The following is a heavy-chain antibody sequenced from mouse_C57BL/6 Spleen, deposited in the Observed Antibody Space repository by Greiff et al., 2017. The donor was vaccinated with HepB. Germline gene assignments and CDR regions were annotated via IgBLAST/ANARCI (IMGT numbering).Heavy chain of an antibody. CDR2: INPYNGGT. Sequence: VQLQQSGPVLVKPGASVKMSCKASGYTFTDYYMNWVKQSHGKSLEWIGVINPYNGGTSYNQKFKGKATLTVDKSSSTAYMELNSLTSEDSAVYYCARRKVTTVVDVWGTGTTVTVSS. J-gene: IGHJ1*03. CDR3: ARRKVTTVVDV. V-gene: IGHV1-19*01. CDR1: GYTFTDYY. D-gene: IGHD1-1*01.